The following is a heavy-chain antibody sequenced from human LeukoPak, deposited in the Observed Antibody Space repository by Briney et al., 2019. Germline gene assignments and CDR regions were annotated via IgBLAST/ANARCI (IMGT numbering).Heavy chain of an antibody. CDR3: ARHGVSRGFDP. D-gene: IGHD2/OR15-2a*01. J-gene: IGHJ5*02. CDR1: GRSSSSYY. Sequence: PSETLSLTCTVSGRSSSSYYWSWIRQPAGKGLEWIGRIYTSGSTNYNPSLKSRVTMSVDTSKNQFSLKLSSVTAADTAVYYCARHGVSRGFDPWGQGTLVTVSS. V-gene: IGHV4-4*07. CDR2: IYTSGST.